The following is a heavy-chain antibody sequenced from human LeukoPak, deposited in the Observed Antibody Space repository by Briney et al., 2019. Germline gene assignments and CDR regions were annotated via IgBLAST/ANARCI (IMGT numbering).Heavy chain of an antibody. J-gene: IGHJ4*02. D-gene: IGHD6-19*01. CDR2: INPNSGGT. Sequence: ASVKVSCKASGYTFTGYYMHWVRQAPGQGLEWMGWINPNSGGTNYAQKFQGRVTMTRDTSISTAYMELSRLRSDDTAVYYCARDSAVAGDGFDYWGQGTLVTVSS. CDR3: ARDSAVAGDGFDY. CDR1: GYTFTGYY. V-gene: IGHV1-2*02.